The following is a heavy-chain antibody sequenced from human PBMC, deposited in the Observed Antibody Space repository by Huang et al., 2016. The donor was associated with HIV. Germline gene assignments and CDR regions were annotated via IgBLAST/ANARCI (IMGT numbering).Heavy chain of an antibody. CDR1: GDSIRSGGYY. J-gene: IGHJ4*02. Sequence: QVQLQESGPGLVKPSQTLSLTCTVSGDSIRSGGYYWTWIRKSPAKGLGWIGYIYYSGSSDYNPSLKSRVSISIDAFKNRVSLKLKSVTVADTAVYYCARAPATHSVFFYWGQGTLVTVSA. D-gene: IGHD3-3*01. CDR3: ARAPATHSVFFY. V-gene: IGHV4-30-4*08. CDR2: IYYSGSS.